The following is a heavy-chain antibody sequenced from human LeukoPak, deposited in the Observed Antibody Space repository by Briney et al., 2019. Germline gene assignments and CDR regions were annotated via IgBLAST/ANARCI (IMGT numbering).Heavy chain of an antibody. Sequence: ASVKVSCKASGYIFTGYYMHWVRQAPGQGLEWMGWISAYNGNTNYAQKLQGRVTMTTDTSTSTAYMELRSLRSDDTAVYYCAAGAKSYYMDVWGRGTTVTISS. J-gene: IGHJ6*03. CDR3: AAGAKSYYMDV. CDR2: ISAYNGNT. CDR1: GYIFTGYY. D-gene: IGHD1-26*01. V-gene: IGHV1-18*04.